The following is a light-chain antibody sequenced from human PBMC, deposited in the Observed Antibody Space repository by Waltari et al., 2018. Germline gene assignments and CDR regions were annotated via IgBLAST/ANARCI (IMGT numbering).Light chain of an antibody. CDR3: SSYSDSSTLVV. CDR2: DVS. Sequence: QSALTQPASVSGSPGQSIPMSCTGTSSAIGTYNYVSWYQQHPGKAPKLMIYDVSNRPSGVSNRFSGSKSGITASLTISGLRAEDEADYYCSSYSDSSTLVVFGGGTKLTVL. J-gene: IGLJ3*02. V-gene: IGLV2-14*03. CDR1: SSAIGTYNY.